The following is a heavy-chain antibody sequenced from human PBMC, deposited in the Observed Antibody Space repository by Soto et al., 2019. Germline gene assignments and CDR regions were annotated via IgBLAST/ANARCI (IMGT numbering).Heavy chain of an antibody. J-gene: IGHJ5*02. CDR3: ARDRYYDSSGYSARWFDP. Sequence: GGSLRLSCAASGFTFSSYSMNWARQAPGKGLEWVSYISSSSSTIYYADSVKGRFTISRDNAKNSLYLQMNSLRDEDTAVYYCARDRYYDSSGYSARWFDPWGQGTLVTVSS. CDR1: GFTFSSYS. V-gene: IGHV3-48*02. D-gene: IGHD3-22*01. CDR2: ISSSSSTI.